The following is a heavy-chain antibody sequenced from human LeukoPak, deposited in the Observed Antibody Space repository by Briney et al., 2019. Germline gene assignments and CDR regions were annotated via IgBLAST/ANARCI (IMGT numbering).Heavy chain of an antibody. CDR3: AREGDIVVVPAADY. CDR2: ISGSGGST. V-gene: IGHV3-23*01. CDR1: GFTFSSYG. J-gene: IGHJ4*02. Sequence: SGGSLRLSCAASGFTFSSYGMSWVRQAPGKGLEWVSAISGSGGSTYYADSVKGRFTISRDNAKNSLYLQMNSLRAEDTAVYYCAREGDIVVVPAADYWGQGTLVTVSS. D-gene: IGHD2-2*01.